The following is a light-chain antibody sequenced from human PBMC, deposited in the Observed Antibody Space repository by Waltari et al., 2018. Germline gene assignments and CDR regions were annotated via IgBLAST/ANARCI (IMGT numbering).Light chain of an antibody. CDR3: QQYYSTPYT. V-gene: IGKV4-1*01. CDR1: ESLFYSPDNKSY. CDR2: RAS. Sequence: DTVMTQSPDSLAVSLGERATINCKSSESLFYSPDNKSYLAWYQQKPGQPPQLLLTRASTRESGVPDRFSGSGSRTDFTLTISSLQAADVAVYFCQQYYSTPYTFGRGTRLEI. J-gene: IGKJ2*01.